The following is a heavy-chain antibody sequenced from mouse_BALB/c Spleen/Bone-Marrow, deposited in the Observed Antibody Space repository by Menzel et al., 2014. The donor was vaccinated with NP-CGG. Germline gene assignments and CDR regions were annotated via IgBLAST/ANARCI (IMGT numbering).Heavy chain of an antibody. V-gene: IGHV1S81*02. CDR3: TRSGFYGYGTYFDV. D-gene: IGHD1-2*01. J-gene: IGHJ1*01. CDR1: GYTFTNYY. Sequence: QVHVKQSGAELVKPGASVKLSCKVSGYTFTNYYVYWVKQRPGQGLEWIGEINPSNGVTNFNEKFMIKATLTVDSSSSTAYMHLSSLTSGDSAVYYCTRSGFYGYGTYFDVWGAGTTVTVSS. CDR2: INPSNGVT.